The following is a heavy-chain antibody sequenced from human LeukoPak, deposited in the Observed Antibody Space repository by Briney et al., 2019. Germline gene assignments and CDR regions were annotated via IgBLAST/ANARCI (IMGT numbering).Heavy chain of an antibody. CDR1: GGSVTSDNW. V-gene: IGHV4-4*02. CDR2: IHHSGNT. J-gene: IGHJ4*02. Sequence: PSETLSLTCAVSGGSVTSDNWWSWVRQPPGKELEWIGEIHHSGNTNYNPSLRSRVTISVDTSKNQFSLKLSSVTAADTAMYYCARHVDSSGYYTTAVDYWGQGTLVTVSS. D-gene: IGHD3-22*01. CDR3: ARHVDSSGYYTTAVDY.